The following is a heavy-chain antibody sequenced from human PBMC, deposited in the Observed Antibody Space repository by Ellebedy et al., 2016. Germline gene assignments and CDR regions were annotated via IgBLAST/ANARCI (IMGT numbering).Heavy chain of an antibody. CDR3: AKDMRRSPTTYYYYGMDV. Sequence: GGSLRLSCAASGFTFSSYAMHWVRQAPGKGLEWVAVISYDGSNKYYADSVKGRFTISRDNSKNTLYLQMNSLRAEDTALYYCAKDMRRSPTTYYYYGMDVWGQGTTVTVSS. V-gene: IGHV3-30-3*01. J-gene: IGHJ6*02. CDR1: GFTFSSYA. CDR2: ISYDGSNK. D-gene: IGHD1-1*01.